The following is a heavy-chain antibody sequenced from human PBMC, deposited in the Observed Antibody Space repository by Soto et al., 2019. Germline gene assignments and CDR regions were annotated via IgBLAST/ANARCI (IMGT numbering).Heavy chain of an antibody. CDR3: ARLPDGTHIRGLNWFDP. CDR1: GGSISSSSYY. V-gene: IGHV4-39*01. J-gene: IGHJ5*02. Sequence: QLQLQESGPGLVKPSETLSLTCTVSGGSISSSSYYWGWIRQPPGKGLEWIGSIYYSGSTYYNPSLKSRVTISVDTSKTQFSLKLSSVTAADTAVYYCARLPDGTHIRGLNWFDPWGQGTLVTVSS. CDR2: IYYSGST. D-gene: IGHD2-21*01.